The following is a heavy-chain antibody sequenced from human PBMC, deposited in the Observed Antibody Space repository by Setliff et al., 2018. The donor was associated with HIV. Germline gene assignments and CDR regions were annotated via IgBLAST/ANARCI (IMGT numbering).Heavy chain of an antibody. Sequence: SQTLSLTCSVSAISINGYYWRWIRQSPRPRLEWIGYVSSIGNTNYNPSLKSRVTISVDTSKNQFSLQLNSVTAADTAVYFCARTRAPYFFDVWGQGAQVTVSS. V-gene: IGHV4-4*08. CDR1: AISINGYY. CDR3: ARTRAPYFFDV. J-gene: IGHJ4*02. CDR2: VSSIGNT. D-gene: IGHD1-26*01.